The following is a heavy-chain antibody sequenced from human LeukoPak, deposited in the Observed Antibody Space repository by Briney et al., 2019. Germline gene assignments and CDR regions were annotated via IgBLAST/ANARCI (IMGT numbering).Heavy chain of an antibody. CDR1: GFTFSNAW. CDR2: IKSKTDSGTT. CDR3: TTESAYCGGDCYSGY. D-gene: IGHD2-21*02. Sequence: PGGSLRLSCAASGFTFSNAWMSWVRQAPGKGLGWVGRIKSKTDSGTTDYAAPVKGRFTISRDDSKNTLYLQMNSLKTEDTAVYYCTTESAYCGGDCYSGYWGQGTLVTVSS. V-gene: IGHV3-15*01. J-gene: IGHJ4*02.